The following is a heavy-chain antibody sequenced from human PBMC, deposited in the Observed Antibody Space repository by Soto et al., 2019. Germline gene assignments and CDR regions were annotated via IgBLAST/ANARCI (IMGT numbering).Heavy chain of an antibody. J-gene: IGHJ4*02. CDR3: VREDGKVGANSAFDY. CDR2: INGRGNYI. V-gene: IGHV3-21*01. CDR1: GFTFSTYT. Sequence: GGSLRLSCASSGFTFSTYTMNWVRQAPGKGLEWVSSINGRGNYIYYAESVKGRFTISRDNAKNSLYLQMDRLRAEDTALYYCVREDGKVGANSAFDYWGLGALVTVSS. D-gene: IGHD1-26*01.